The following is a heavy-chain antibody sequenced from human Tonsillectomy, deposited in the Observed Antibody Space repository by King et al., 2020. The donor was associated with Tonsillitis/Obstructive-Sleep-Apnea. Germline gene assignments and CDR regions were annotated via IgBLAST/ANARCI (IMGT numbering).Heavy chain of an antibody. D-gene: IGHD3-22*01. Sequence: VQLVESGGGLVQPGESLRLSCAASGVTVTTNYMTWVRQAPGKGLEWVSVIYSGGSTLYSDAVKGRFTISRHNSKSTIHLQMNSLRAEDTAVYSCVRDYYYDSTDYYGVPAGAVLAYWGQGTLVTVSS. V-gene: IGHV3-53*04. CDR3: VRDYYYDSTDYYGVPAGAVLAY. CDR2: IYSGGST. CDR1: GVTVTTNY. J-gene: IGHJ4*02.